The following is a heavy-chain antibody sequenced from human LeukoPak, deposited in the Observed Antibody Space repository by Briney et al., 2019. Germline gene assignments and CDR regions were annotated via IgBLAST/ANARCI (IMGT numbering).Heavy chain of an antibody. CDR3: ATRSRGYSYGGFDY. CDR1: GGSISSSTYY. CDR2: IFYSGST. J-gene: IGHJ4*02. D-gene: IGHD5-18*01. Sequence: SETLSLTCTVSGGSISSSTYYWGWIRQPPGKGLEWIGSIFYSGSTYYNPSLKTRVTISVDTSKNQFSLKLSSVTAADTAVYYCATRSRGYSYGGFDYWGQGTLVTVSS. V-gene: IGHV4-39*07.